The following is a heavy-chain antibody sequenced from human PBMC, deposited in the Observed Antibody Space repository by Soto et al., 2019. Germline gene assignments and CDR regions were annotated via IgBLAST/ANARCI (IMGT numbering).Heavy chain of an antibody. J-gene: IGHJ5*02. D-gene: IGHD3-10*02. Sequence: SETLSLTCSVSGASFTSTPYFCGWIRQPPGKGLEWIASAYYGVMTYYNPSLRRRVSISIDTSTSQFSLKLNSVTAADTAVYYCATAPETFDTAGYYVNWLDPWGQGTPVTVSS. V-gene: IGHV4-39*01. CDR2: AYYGVMT. CDR3: ATAPETFDTAGYYVNWLDP. CDR1: GASFTSTPYF.